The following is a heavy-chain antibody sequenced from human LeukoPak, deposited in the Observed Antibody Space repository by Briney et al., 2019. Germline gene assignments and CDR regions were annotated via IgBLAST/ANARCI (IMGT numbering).Heavy chain of an antibody. CDR1: GGSITSGGYY. V-gene: IGHV4-31*03. D-gene: IGHD7-27*01. CDR2: IYYSGTT. Sequence: SQTLSLTCTVSGGSITSGGYYWSWIRQLPGKGLEWVGYIYYSGTTSYNPSLKSRLTISLDTSENQFSLKLSSVTAADTAVYYCARGSTGDKSNNWGQGTLVTVSS. CDR3: ARGSTGDKSNN. J-gene: IGHJ4*02.